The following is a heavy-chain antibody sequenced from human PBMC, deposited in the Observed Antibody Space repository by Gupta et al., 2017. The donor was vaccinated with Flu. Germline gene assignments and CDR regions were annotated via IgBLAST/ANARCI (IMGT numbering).Heavy chain of an antibody. CDR2: ISGSGGST. CDR1: GFTFSSYA. V-gene: IGHV3-23*01. J-gene: IGHJ4*02. Sequence: EVQLLESGGGLVQPGGSLRLSCAASGFTFSSYAMSWVRQAPGKGLEWVSAISGSGGSTYYADSVKGRFTISRDNSKNTLYLQMNSLRAEDTAVYYCAKDLETAAAGTGGKRDYWGQGTLVTVSS. CDR3: AKDLETAAAGTGGKRDY. D-gene: IGHD6-13*01.